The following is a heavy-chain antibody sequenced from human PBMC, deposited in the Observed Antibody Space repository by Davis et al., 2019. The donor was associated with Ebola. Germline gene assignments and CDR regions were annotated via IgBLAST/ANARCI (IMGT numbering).Heavy chain of an antibody. V-gene: IGHV3-7*03. CDR3: AKGGYCSGGSCYAYYYYGMDV. CDR1: GFTFSSYW. Sequence: GGSLRLSCAASGFTFSSYWLSWVRQAPGKGLEWVANIKQDGSEKYYVDSVKGRFTISRDNAKNSLYLQMNSLRAEDTALYYCAKGGYCSGGSCYAYYYYGMDVWGKGTTVTVSS. CDR2: IKQDGSEK. J-gene: IGHJ6*04. D-gene: IGHD2-15*01.